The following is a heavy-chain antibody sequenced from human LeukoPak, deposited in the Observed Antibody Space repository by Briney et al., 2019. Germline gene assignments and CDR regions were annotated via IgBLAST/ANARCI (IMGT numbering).Heavy chain of an antibody. Sequence: ASVKVSCKASGYTFTSYGISWVRQAPGQGLEWMGWISAYNGNTNYAQKLQGRVTMTTDTSTSTAYMELRSLRSDDTAVYYCARGIYSSDWYIPAYYYYYGMDVWGQGTTVTVSS. CDR1: GYTFTSYG. CDR2: ISAYNGNT. V-gene: IGHV1-18*01. J-gene: IGHJ6*02. CDR3: ARGIYSSDWYIPAYYYYYGMDV. D-gene: IGHD6-19*01.